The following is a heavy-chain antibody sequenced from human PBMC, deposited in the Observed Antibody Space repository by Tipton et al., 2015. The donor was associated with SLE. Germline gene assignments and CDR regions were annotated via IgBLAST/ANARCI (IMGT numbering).Heavy chain of an antibody. D-gene: IGHD6-19*01. Sequence: LRLSCTVSGGSISSYYWSWIRQPPGKGLEWIGYIYYSGSTNYNPSLKSRVTISVDTSKNQFSLNLSSVTAADTAVYYCARVSQWLVSYYFDYWGQGTLVTVSS. CDR3: ARVSQWLVSYYFDY. J-gene: IGHJ4*02. CDR2: IYYSGST. CDR1: GGSISSYY. V-gene: IGHV4-59*01.